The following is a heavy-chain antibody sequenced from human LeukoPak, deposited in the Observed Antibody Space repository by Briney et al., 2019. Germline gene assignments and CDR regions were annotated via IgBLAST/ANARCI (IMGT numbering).Heavy chain of an antibody. Sequence: SETLSLTCTVSGGSISSYYWSWIRQPPGKELEWNGFIYYSGSANYNPFLKSRVTISVDTSKNQLSLKLNSVTAADTAVYYCARESVTNWFDPWGQGTLVTVSS. CDR2: IYYSGSA. CDR3: ARESVTNWFDP. CDR1: GGSISSYY. V-gene: IGHV4-59*01. D-gene: IGHD4-17*01. J-gene: IGHJ5*02.